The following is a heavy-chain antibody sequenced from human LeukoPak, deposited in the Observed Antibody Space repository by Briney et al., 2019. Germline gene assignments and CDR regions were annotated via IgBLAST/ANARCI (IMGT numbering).Heavy chain of an antibody. CDR2: IYYSGST. V-gene: IGHV4-39*07. CDR1: GGSISSSSYY. CDR3: AREKGGSEIDY. Sequence: ASETLSLTCTVSGGSISSSSYYWGWIRQPPGKGLEWIGSIYYSGSTYYNPSLKSRVTISVDTSKNQFSLKLSSVTAADTAVYYCAREKGGSEIDYWGQGTLVTVSS. D-gene: IGHD2-15*01. J-gene: IGHJ4*02.